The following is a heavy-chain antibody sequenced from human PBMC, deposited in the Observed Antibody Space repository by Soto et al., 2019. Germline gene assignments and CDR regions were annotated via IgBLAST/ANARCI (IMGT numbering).Heavy chain of an antibody. Sequence: SVKVSCRASGYTFTSYAMHWVRQAPVQRLEWMGWINAGNGNTKYSQKFQGRVTITRDTSASTAYMELSSLRSEDTAVYYCARVGGSNGYYGMDVWGQGTTVTVSS. J-gene: IGHJ6*02. CDR1: GYTFTSYA. V-gene: IGHV1-3*01. CDR3: ARVGGSNGYYGMDV. D-gene: IGHD2-15*01. CDR2: INAGNGNT.